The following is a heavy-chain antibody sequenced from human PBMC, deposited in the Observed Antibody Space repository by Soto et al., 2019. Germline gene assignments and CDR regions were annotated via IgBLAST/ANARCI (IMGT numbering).Heavy chain of an antibody. CDR2: IYYSGST. D-gene: IGHD3-3*01. CDR1: GGSISSSSYY. V-gene: IGHV4-39*01. CDR3: ARPAYYDFWSGYGMDV. J-gene: IGHJ6*02. Sequence: QLQLQESGPGLVKPSETLSLTCTVSGGSISSSSYYWGWIRQPPGKGLEWIGSIYYSGSTYYNPSLKSRVTISVDTSKNQFSLKLSSVTAADTAVYYCARPAYYDFWSGYGMDVWGQGTKVTV.